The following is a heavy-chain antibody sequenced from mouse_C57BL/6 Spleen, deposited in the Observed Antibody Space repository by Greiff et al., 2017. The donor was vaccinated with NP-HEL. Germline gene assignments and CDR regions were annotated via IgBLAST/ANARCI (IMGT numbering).Heavy chain of an antibody. CDR3: ARDYYGSSYRLYYFDY. J-gene: IGHJ2*01. Sequence: QVQLQQSGPELVKPGASVKISCKASGYTFTDYYINWVKQRPGQGLEWIGWIYPGSGNTKYNEKFKGKATLTVDTSSSTAYMQLSSLTSEDSAVYFCARDYYGSSYRLYYFDYWGQGTTLTVSS. V-gene: IGHV1-84*01. CDR1: GYTFTDYY. CDR2: IYPGSGNT. D-gene: IGHD1-1*01.